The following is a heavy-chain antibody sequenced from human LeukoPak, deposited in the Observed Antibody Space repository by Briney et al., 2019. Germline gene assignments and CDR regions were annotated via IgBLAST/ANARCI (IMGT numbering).Heavy chain of an antibody. CDR2: INPNSGGT. J-gene: IGHJ1*01. CDR3: ARAGTAYYDFWLLH. Sequence: ASVKVSFKASGGTFSSYAISWVRQAPGQGLEWMGWINPNSGGTNYAQKFQGWVTMTRDTSISTAYMELSKLRSDDTAVYYCARAGTAYYDFWLLHWGQGTLVTVSS. CDR1: GGTFSSYA. D-gene: IGHD3-3*01. V-gene: IGHV1-2*04.